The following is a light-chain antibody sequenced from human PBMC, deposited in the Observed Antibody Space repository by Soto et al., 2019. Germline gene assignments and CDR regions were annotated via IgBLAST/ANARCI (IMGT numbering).Light chain of an antibody. CDR2: LAS. Sequence: EIVLTQSPGTLSLSPGERATLSCRASQSVTNNYLAWSQQKAGQAPRLLIYLASNRAAGTPDRFSGSGSGADFTLTINRLEPEDFAVYFCQQYGSSPWTFGQGTKVDIK. CDR3: QQYGSSPWT. V-gene: IGKV3-20*01. CDR1: QSVTNNY. J-gene: IGKJ1*01.